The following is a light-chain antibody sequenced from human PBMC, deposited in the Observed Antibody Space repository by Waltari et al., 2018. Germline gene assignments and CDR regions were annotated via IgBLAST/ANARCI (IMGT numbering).Light chain of an antibody. Sequence: QSVLTQPPSVSGAPGQRVPISCTGSSSNIGAGYDVPWYQQLPGTAPKLLIYGNNNRPSGVPDRFSGSKSGTSASLAITGLQAEDEADYYCQSYDSSLSGVVFGGGTKLTVL. CDR2: GNN. J-gene: IGLJ2*01. CDR1: SSNIGAGYD. V-gene: IGLV1-40*01. CDR3: QSYDSSLSGVV.